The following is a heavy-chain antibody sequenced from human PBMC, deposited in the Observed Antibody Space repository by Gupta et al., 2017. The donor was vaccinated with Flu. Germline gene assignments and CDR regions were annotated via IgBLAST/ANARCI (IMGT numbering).Heavy chain of an antibody. Sequence: QVHLVQSGAEVKKPGASMKISCKASGYTFTNYYLHWVRQAPGQGLEWMAMINPNSGSTSYAQNFQGRVTMTRDTSTSTVYMELSSLRSEDTAVYYCARDSDTVVVPPTTYFFDSWGQGTLVTVSS. V-gene: IGHV1-46*01. CDR1: GYTFTNYY. J-gene: IGHJ4*02. CDR3: ARDSDTVVVPPTTYFFDS. D-gene: IGHD2-2*01. CDR2: INPNSGST.